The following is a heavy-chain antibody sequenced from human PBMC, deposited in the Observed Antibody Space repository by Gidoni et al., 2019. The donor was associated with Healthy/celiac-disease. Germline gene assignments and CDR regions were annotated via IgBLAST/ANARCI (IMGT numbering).Heavy chain of an antibody. V-gene: IGHV1-46*01. J-gene: IGHJ4*02. CDR1: GYTFTSYY. Sequence: QVQLVQSGAEVKKPGASVKVSCMASGYTFTSYYMHWLRQSTGQGLEWMGRINPSGGSTSYAKKFQGRVTMTRDTSTSTVYMELSSLRSEDTAVYYCASPGYSRSPLDYWGQGTLVTVSS. CDR3: ASPGYSRSPLDY. CDR2: INPSGGST. D-gene: IGHD6-13*01.